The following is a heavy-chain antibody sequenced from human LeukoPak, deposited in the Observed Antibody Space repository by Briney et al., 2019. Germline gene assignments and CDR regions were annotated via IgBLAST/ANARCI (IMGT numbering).Heavy chain of an antibody. J-gene: IGHJ4*02. CDR1: GGSFATFY. V-gene: IGHV4-34*12. CDR2: GIHGGRT. D-gene: IGHD3-22*01. Sequence: PSETLSLTCAVYGGSFATFYWSWIRQPPGKGLEWIGEGIHGGRTNYNPSLKSRVAISVDKSRKQVSLTLDSVTAADTAVYFCARRVSIYDGVGYYHRFDFWGQGTPVTVSS. CDR3: ARRVSIYDGVGYYHRFDF.